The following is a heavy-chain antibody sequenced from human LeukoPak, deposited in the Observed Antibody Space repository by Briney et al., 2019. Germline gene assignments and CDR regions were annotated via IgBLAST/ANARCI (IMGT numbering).Heavy chain of an antibody. V-gene: IGHV3-30*18. D-gene: IGHD6-13*01. CDR2: ISYDGSNK. CDR1: GFTFSSYG. Sequence: GGSLRLSCAASGFTFSSYGMHWVRQAPGKGLEWVAVISYDGSNKYYADSVKGRFTISRDNSKNTLYLQMNSLRAEDTAVYYCAKDTSAAVTDYWGQGTLVTVSS. J-gene: IGHJ4*02. CDR3: AKDTSAAVTDY.